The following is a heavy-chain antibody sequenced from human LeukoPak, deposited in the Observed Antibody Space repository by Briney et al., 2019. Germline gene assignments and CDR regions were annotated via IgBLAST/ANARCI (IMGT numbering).Heavy chain of an antibody. CDR3: ARRGFQDSSGWPNYYYYYYMDV. CDR1: GGSFSGYY. V-gene: IGHV4-34*01. D-gene: IGHD6-19*01. CDR2: INHRGST. Sequence: KSSETLSLTCAVYGGSFSGYYWSWIRQPPGKGLEWIGEINHRGSTNYNPSLKSRVTIPVDTSKNQFSLKLSSVTAADTAVYYCARRGFQDSSGWPNYYYYYYMDVWGKGTTVTISS. J-gene: IGHJ6*03.